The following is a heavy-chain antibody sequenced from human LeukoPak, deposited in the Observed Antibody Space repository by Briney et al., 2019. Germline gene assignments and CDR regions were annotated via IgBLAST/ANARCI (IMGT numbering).Heavy chain of an antibody. CDR2: IYSSGYT. CDR1: SGSMNKYQ. Sequence: SETLSLTCTVSSGSMNKYQWNWIRQSAGKGREWLGRIYSSGYTDYNSSPKDRITMSLDAYKHQFSLKLTSVSAADTAVYYCARGVEYSRSSDNILFEYWGQGSLVIVSS. D-gene: IGHD6-6*01. V-gene: IGHV4-4*07. J-gene: IGHJ4*02. CDR3: ARGVEYSRSSDNILFEY.